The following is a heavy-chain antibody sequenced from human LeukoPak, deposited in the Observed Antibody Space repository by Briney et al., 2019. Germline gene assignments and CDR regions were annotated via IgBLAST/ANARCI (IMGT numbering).Heavy chain of an antibody. Sequence: RGGSLRLSCAASGFTFSSYAMSWVHQAAGKGLEWVSAISGSGGSTYYADSVKGRFTISRDNSKNTLYLQMNSLRAEDTAVYYCAKGHYASSGYYYERDAFDIWGQGTMVTVSS. V-gene: IGHV3-23*01. CDR2: ISGSGGST. J-gene: IGHJ3*02. D-gene: IGHD3-22*01. CDR3: AKGHYASSGYYYERDAFDI. CDR1: GFTFSSYA.